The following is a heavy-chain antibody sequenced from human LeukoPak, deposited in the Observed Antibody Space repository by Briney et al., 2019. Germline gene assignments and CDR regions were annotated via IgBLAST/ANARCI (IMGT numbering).Heavy chain of an antibody. CDR2: IGGNGGST. D-gene: IGHD6-19*01. V-gene: IGHV3-23*01. Sequence: GGSLRLSCAASGFTFSSYVMTWVRQAPGKGLDWVSTIGGNGGSTYYAASVKGRLTISRDNSKNTLYLQMNSLRAGDTAVYYCAKGGGGTSGWYGDYWGQGALVTVSS. J-gene: IGHJ4*02. CDR1: GFTFSSYV. CDR3: AKGGGGTSGWYGDY.